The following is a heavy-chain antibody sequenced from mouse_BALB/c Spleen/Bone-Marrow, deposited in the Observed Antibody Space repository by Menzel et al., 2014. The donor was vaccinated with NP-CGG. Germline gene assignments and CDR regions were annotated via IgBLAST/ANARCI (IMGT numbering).Heavy chain of an antibody. V-gene: IGHV14-3*02. CDR3: AMYYYGSSLFAY. CDR1: GFNIKDTY. D-gene: IGHD1-1*01. J-gene: IGHJ3*01. CDR2: IDPANGNT. Sequence: EVKLQESGAELVKPGASVKLSCTASGFNIKDTYMHWVKQRPEQGLEWNGRIDPANGNTKYDPKFQGKATITADTSSNTAYLQLSSLTSEDTAVYYCAMYYYGSSLFAYWGQGTLVTVSA.